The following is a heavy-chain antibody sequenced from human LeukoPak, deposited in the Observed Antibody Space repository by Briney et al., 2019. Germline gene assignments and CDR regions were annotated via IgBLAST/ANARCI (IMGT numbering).Heavy chain of an antibody. CDR1: GYSISSGYY. CDR2: IYQSGST. CDR3: ASTPYYGSGSYYNINDAFDI. D-gene: IGHD3-10*01. V-gene: IGHV4-38-2*02. J-gene: IGHJ3*02. Sequence: SETLSLTCTVSGYSISSGYYWGWIRQPPGKGLEWIGIIYQSGSTSYNPSLKSRVTISVDTSKNHFSLRLTSVTAADTAVYYCASTPYYGSGSYYNINDAFDIWGQGTMVTVSS.